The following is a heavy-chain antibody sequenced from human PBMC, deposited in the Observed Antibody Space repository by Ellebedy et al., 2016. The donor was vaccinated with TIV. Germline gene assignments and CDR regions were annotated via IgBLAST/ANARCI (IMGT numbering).Heavy chain of an antibody. CDR3: ARGIYYYGSGSSRWFDP. V-gene: IGHV4-39*07. D-gene: IGHD3-10*01. CDR1: GGSFSSTSYY. CDR2: ISYSGST. J-gene: IGHJ5*02. Sequence: MPSETLSLTCTVSGGSFSSTSYYWAWIRQHPGKGLEWVGSISYSGSTYYNPSLKSRVTLSVDTYKNQFSLKLTSVTAADTAVYYCARGIYYYGSGSSRWFDPWGQGALVTVSS.